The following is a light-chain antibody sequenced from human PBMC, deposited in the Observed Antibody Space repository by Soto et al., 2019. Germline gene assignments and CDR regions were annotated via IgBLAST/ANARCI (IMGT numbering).Light chain of an antibody. CDR2: DVS. V-gene: IGLV2-14*03. Sequence: QAVLTQPASVSGSPGQSITISCTGTSSDVGAYNYVSWYQHHPGKAPKLMIYDVSKRPSGVSNRFSGSKSGNTASLTISGLQAEDESDYYCSSYRGGSTLIFGGGTKLTVL. CDR1: SSDVGAYNY. CDR3: SSYRGGSTLI. J-gene: IGLJ2*01.